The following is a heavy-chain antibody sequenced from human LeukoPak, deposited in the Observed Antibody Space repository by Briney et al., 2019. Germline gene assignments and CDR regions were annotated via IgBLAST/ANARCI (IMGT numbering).Heavy chain of an antibody. V-gene: IGHV3-23*01. CDR1: GFTFSSYA. Sequence: GGSLRLSCAASGFTFSSYAMSWVRQAPGKGLEWVSAISGSGGSTYYADSVKGRFTISRDNSKNSLYLQMNSLRAEDTAVYYCARVRGGYYVDYWGQGTLVTVSS. CDR2: ISGSGGST. CDR3: ARVRGGYYVDY. D-gene: IGHD1-26*01. J-gene: IGHJ4*02.